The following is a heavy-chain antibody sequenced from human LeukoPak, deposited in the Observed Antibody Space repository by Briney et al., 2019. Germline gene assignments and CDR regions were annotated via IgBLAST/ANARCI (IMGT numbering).Heavy chain of an antibody. CDR2: ISSSSSYI. Sequence: PGGSLRLSCAASGFTFSSYSMNWVRQAPEKGLKWVSSISSSSSYIYYADSVKGRFTISRDNAKNSLYLQMNSLRAEATAVYYCARDHPSLIVATQAWGQGTLVTVSS. V-gene: IGHV3-21*01. D-gene: IGHD3-16*02. CDR3: ARDHPSLIVATQA. CDR1: GFTFSSYS. J-gene: IGHJ4*02.